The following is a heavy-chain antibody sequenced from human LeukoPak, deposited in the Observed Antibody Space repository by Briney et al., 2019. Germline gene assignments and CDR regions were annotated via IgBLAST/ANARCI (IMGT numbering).Heavy chain of an antibody. D-gene: IGHD2-15*01. CDR1: GFTFSSYS. CDR3: ARDPGGGGFKRGYNWFDP. J-gene: IGHJ5*02. V-gene: IGHV3-21*04. CDR2: ISSSSSYI. Sequence: GGSLRLSCAASGFTFSSYSMNWVRQAPGKGLEWVSSISSSSSYIYYADSVKGRFTISRDNAKNSLYLQMNSLRSEDTAVYYCARDPGGGGFKRGYNWFDPWGQGTLVTVSS.